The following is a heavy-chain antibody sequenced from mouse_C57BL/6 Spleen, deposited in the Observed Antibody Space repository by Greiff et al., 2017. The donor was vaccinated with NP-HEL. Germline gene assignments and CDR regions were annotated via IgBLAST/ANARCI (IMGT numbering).Heavy chain of an antibody. Sequence: QVQLQQPGAELVKPGASVKMSCKASGYTFTSYWITWVKQRPGQGLEWIGDIYPGSGSTNYNEKFKSMATLTVDTSSSTAYMQLSSLTSEDSAVYYCARSDSNPAWFAYWGQGTLVTVSA. CDR1: GYTFTSYW. V-gene: IGHV1-55*01. D-gene: IGHD2-5*01. J-gene: IGHJ3*01. CDR2: IYPGSGST. CDR3: ARSDSNPAWFAY.